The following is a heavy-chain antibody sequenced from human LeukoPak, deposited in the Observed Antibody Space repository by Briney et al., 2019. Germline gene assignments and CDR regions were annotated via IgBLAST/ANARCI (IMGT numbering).Heavy chain of an antibody. V-gene: IGHV3-21*01. J-gene: IGHJ6*04. CDR2: ISSSSSYI. CDR1: GFTFSSYS. Sequence: PGGSLRLSCAASGFTFSSYSMNWVRQAPGKGVEWVSSISSSSSYIYYADSVKGRFTISRDNAKNSLYLQMNSLRAEDTAVYYCARDTPYYYGMDVWGKGTTVTVSS. CDR3: ARDTPYYYGMDV.